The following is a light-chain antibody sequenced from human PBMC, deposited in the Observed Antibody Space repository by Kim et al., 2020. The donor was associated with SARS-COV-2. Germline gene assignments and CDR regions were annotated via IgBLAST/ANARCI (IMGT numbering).Light chain of an antibody. J-gene: IGLJ3*02. CDR3: NSRDSSGDPWV. V-gene: IGLV3-19*01. CDR1: SLRTYY. CDR2: GKN. Sequence: SSELTQDPAVSVALGQTVRITCQGDSLRTYYASWYQQKPGQAPVLVFYGKNNRPSGIPDRFSGSSSGNTASLTITGAQAEDEADYYCNSRDSSGDPWVFGGGTKVTVL.